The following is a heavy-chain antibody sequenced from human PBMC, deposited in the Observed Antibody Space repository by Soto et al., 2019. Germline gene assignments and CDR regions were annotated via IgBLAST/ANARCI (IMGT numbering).Heavy chain of an antibody. Sequence: QVQLVQSGPEVKKPGASVKVSCKASGYTFTNFGFSWVRQAPGQGLEWMGWISSDKADTNYAQKLQSRVILTTDTSTSTCYMVQRSIRSDDTAVYYCARWDFYGMDVWGQGTTVIVSS. J-gene: IGHJ6*02. CDR1: GYTFTNFG. CDR3: ARWDFYGMDV. V-gene: IGHV1-18*04. CDR2: ISSDKADT.